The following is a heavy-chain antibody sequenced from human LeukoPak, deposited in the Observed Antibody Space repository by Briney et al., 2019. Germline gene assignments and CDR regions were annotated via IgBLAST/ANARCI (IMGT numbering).Heavy chain of an antibody. V-gene: IGHV4-39*01. CDR1: GDSISSTTYY. Sequence: PSETLSLTCTVSGDSISSTTYYWGWIRQPPGKGLEWIGTIYYIGTTYYNASLKSRVTMSVDTSNNQFSLRLNSVTAADTAVYYCARHRNNFNDYVYNFDNWGQGTLVTVSS. J-gene: IGHJ4*02. CDR3: ARHRNNFNDYVYNFDN. D-gene: IGHD4-17*01. CDR2: IYYIGTT.